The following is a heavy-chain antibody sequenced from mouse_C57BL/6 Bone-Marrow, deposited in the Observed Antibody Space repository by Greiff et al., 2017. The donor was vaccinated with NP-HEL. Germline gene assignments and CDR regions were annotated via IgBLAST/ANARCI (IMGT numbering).Heavy chain of an antibody. CDR1: GYTFTEYT. CDR2: FYPGSGSI. CDR3: ARHEEGAYYYGSIWFAY. Sequence: QVQLQQSGAELVKPGASVKLSCKASGYTFTEYTIHWVKQRSGQGLEWIGWFYPGSGSIKYNEKFKDKATLTADKSSSTVYMELSRLTSEDSAVYFCARHEEGAYYYGSIWFAYWGQGTLVTVSA. D-gene: IGHD1-1*01. V-gene: IGHV1-62-2*01. J-gene: IGHJ3*01.